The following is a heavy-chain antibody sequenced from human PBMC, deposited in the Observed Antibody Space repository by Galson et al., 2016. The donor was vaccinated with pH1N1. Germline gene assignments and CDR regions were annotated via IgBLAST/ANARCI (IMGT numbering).Heavy chain of an antibody. D-gene: IGHD3-16*01. CDR3: ARGGLTYAGGEALDI. CDR2: INPSGGNT. Sequence: SVKVACKASGYTFTSYYMYWVRQAPGQGLEWMGIINPSGGNTNYAQNFQGRVTFTTGDSTTTAYMELSSLTSADKAVDYCARGGLTYAGGEALDIWGQGTMVTVSS. V-gene: IGHV1-46*01. J-gene: IGHJ3*02. CDR1: GYTFTSYY.